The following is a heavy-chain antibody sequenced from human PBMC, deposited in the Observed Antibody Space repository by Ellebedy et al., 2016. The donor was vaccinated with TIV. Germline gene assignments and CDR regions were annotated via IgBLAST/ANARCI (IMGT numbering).Heavy chain of an antibody. CDR1: GYTFTSYY. CDR3: GRDYSSGWGDAFDI. V-gene: IGHV1-46*01. D-gene: IGHD6-19*01. Sequence: ASVKVSCXASGYTFTSYYMHWVRQAPGQGLEWMGIINPSGGSTSYAQKFQGRVTITADKSTSTAYMELSSLRSDDTAVYYCGRDYSSGWGDAFDIWGQGTMVTVSS. J-gene: IGHJ3*02. CDR2: INPSGGST.